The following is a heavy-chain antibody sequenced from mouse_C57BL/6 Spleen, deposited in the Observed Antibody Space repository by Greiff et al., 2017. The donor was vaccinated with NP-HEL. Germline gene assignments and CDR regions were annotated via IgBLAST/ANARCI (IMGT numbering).Heavy chain of an antibody. J-gene: IGHJ4*01. CDR2: ISSGGDYI. CDR1: GFTFSSYA. V-gene: IGHV5-9-1*02. D-gene: IGHD6-2*01. CDR3: TRGGDFSLYAMDY. Sequence: DVMLVESGEGLVKPGGSLKLSCAASGFTFSSYAMSWVRQTPEKRLEWVAYISSGGDYIYYADTVKGRFTISRDNARNTLYLQMSSLKSEDTAMYYCTRGGDFSLYAMDYWGQGTSVTVSS.